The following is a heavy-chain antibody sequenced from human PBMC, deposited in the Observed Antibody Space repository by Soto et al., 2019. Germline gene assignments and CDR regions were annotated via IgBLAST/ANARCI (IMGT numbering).Heavy chain of an antibody. Sequence: VQLVESGGGLVQPGGSLRLSCAASGFTFSSYSMNWVRQAPGKGLEWVAVISYDGSNKYYADSVKGRFTISRDNSKNTLYLQMNSLRAEDTAVYYCARGIYDFWSGYYYSFDYWGQGTLVTVSS. J-gene: IGHJ4*02. CDR1: GFTFSSYS. D-gene: IGHD3-3*01. CDR2: ISYDGSNK. CDR3: ARGIYDFWSGYYYSFDY. V-gene: IGHV3-30*03.